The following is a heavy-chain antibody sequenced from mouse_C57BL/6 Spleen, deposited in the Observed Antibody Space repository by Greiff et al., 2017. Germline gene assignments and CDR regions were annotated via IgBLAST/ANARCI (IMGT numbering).Heavy chain of an antibody. CDR2: IDPENGDT. CDR1: GFNIKDDY. CDR3: TTSEEASWFAY. J-gene: IGHJ3*01. V-gene: IGHV14-4*01. Sequence: VQLQQSGAELVRPGASVTLSCTASGFNIKDDYMHWVKQRPEQGLEWIGWIDPENGDTEYASKFQGKATITADTSSNTAYLQLSSLTSEDTAVYYWTTSEEASWFAYWGQGTLVTGSA.